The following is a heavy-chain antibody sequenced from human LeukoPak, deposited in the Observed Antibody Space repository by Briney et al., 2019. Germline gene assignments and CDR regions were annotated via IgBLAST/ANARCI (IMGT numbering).Heavy chain of an antibody. D-gene: IGHD3-16*01. CDR2: IYTSGST. CDR1: GGSISSYY. Sequence: TSETLSLTCTVSGGSISSYYWSWIRQSAGKGLEWIGRIYTSGSTNYNPSLKSRVTMSVDTSKNQFSLKLSSVTAADTAVYYCARDYTWGSRYYYYMDVWGKGTTVTISS. J-gene: IGHJ6*03. CDR3: ARDYTWGSRYYYYMDV. V-gene: IGHV4-4*07.